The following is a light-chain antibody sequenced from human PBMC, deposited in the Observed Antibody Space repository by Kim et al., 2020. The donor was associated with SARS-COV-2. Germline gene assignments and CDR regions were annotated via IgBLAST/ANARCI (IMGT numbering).Light chain of an antibody. Sequence: VIWMTQSPSLLSASTGDRVTITCRVSQGISSYLAWYQQKPGKAPELLISAASTLQTGVPSRFSGSGSGTDFTLTISCLQSEDFATYYCQQYYSFPYTFGQGTKLEI. CDR2: AAS. CDR3: QQYYSFPYT. V-gene: IGKV1D-8*01. CDR1: QGISSY. J-gene: IGKJ2*01.